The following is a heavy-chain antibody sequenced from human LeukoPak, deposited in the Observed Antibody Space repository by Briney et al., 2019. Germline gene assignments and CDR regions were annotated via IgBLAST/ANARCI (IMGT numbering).Heavy chain of an antibody. J-gene: IGHJ4*02. CDR1: GYAFTKYV. CDR3: ARGHIDSSAYYYVD. V-gene: IGHV1-18*04. Sequence: ASVKVSCKTSGYAFTKYVVTWMRQAPGQGLEWLGWISAYNGNTEYAQKFQGRITMTTDTPTTTGYMEMRSLRSDDTAVYYCARGHIDSSAYYYVDWGQGTLVTVSS. D-gene: IGHD3-22*01. CDR2: ISAYNGNT.